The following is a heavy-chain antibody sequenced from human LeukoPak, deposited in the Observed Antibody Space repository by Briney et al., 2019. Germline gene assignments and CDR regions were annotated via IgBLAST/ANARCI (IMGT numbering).Heavy chain of an antibody. D-gene: IGHD6-19*01. CDR2: IKTDGSTT. CDR1: GFTFSNYR. V-gene: IGHV3-74*01. J-gene: IGHJ4*02. Sequence: GGSLRFSCAVSGFTFSNYRMHWVRQAPGKGLVWVSRIKTDGSTTSYADSVKGRFTISRDNAKNMAYLQMNSLRAEDTAVYYCVRGYNSGNDYWGQGTLVTVSS. CDR3: VRGYNSGNDY.